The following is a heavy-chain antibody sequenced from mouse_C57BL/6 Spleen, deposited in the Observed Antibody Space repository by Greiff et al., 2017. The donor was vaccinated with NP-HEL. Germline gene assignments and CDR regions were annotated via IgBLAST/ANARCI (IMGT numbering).Heavy chain of an antibody. J-gene: IGHJ4*01. Sequence: QVQLQQPGAELVKPGASVKLSCKASGYTFTSYWMQWVKQRPGQGLEWIGEIDPSDSYTNYNQKFKGKATLTVDTSSSTTYMQLSSLTSEDSAVYYCAGEYYGNYDYAMDYWGQGTSVTVSS. CDR3: AGEYYGNYDYAMDY. D-gene: IGHD2-1*01. CDR2: IDPSDSYT. CDR1: GYTFTSYW. V-gene: IGHV1-50*01.